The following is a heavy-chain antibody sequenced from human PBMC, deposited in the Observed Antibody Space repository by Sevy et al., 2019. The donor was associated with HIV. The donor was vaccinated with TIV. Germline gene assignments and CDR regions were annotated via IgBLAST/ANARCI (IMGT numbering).Heavy chain of an antibody. Sequence: QPGGSLRLSCAASGFTFSIYTMSWVRQAPGKGLEWVSTFCFGGSKIYYADSVKGRFTISRDNSRNTVYLQMNSLRVDDTAVYYCAREGCTQPHDYWGQGTLVTVSS. V-gene: IGHV3-23*01. CDR3: AREGCTQPHDY. J-gene: IGHJ4*02. D-gene: IGHD2-8*01. CDR2: FCFGGSKI. CDR1: GFTFSIYT.